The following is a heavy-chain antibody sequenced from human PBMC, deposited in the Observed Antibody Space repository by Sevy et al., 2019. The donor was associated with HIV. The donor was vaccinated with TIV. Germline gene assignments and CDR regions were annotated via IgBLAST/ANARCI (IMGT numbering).Heavy chain of an antibody. D-gene: IGHD1-20*01. V-gene: IGHV6-1*01. CDR3: ARDGLTYGAMDV. Sequence: KQSQTLSLTCAISGDSVSSNNAAWNWIRQSPSRGLEWLGRTFYRSNWYNDYAVSLKGRITINPDTSKNQLSLQLTPVTPEDTAVYYCARDGLTYGAMDVWGQGTTVTVSS. CDR1: GDSVSSNNAA. CDR2: TFYRSNWYN. J-gene: IGHJ6*02.